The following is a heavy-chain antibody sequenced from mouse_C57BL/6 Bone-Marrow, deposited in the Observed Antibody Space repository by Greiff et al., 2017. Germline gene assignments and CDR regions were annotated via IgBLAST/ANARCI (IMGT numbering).Heavy chain of an antibody. V-gene: IGHV5-9-1*02. CDR2: ISSGGDYI. D-gene: IGHD1-1*01. J-gene: IGHJ1*03. CDR1: GFTFSSYA. CDR3: TSLYYYGWYFDV. Sequence: DVMLVESGEGLVKPGGSLKLSCAASGFTFSSYAMSWVRQTPEKRLEWVAYISSGGDYIYYADTVKGRFTISRDNARNTLYLQMSSLKSEDTAMYYCTSLYYYGWYFDVWGTGTTVTVSS.